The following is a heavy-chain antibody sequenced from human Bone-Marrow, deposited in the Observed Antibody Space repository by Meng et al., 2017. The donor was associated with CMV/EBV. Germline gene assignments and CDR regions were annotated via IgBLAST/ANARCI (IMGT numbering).Heavy chain of an antibody. J-gene: IGHJ4*02. CDR1: GFSFSEYY. V-gene: IGHV3-11*01. Sequence: LSCVASGFSFSEYYMSWIRQAPGKGLEWVSYIRSGGSTIYNVDSVKGRFTISRDDAKNSLYLQMNNLTADDTAVYYCATVYVGWGLYWGQGALVTVSS. CDR3: ATVYVGWGLY. CDR2: IRSGGSTI. D-gene: IGHD3-16*01.